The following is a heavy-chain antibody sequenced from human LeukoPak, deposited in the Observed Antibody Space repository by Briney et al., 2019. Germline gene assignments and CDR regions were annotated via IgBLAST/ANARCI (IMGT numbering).Heavy chain of an antibody. CDR2: IRGDWHDT. CDR1: GFTFSSYG. Sequence: PGGSLRLSCAASGFTFSSYGMHWVRQAPGKGLVWVSRIRGDWHDTTYADSVKGRFTISRDNAQNTLYLQMNSLRVEDTAVYYCASDRVLGSGSLDNWGQGTLVTVSS. V-gene: IGHV3-74*01. CDR3: ASDRVLGSGSLDN. J-gene: IGHJ4*02. D-gene: IGHD3-10*01.